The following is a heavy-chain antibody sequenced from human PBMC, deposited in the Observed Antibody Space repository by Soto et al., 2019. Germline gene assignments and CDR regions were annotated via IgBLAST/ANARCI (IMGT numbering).Heavy chain of an antibody. Sequence: GGSLRLSCAASGFTFSSYWMSWVRQSPGKGLEWVANIKQDGSEKYYVDSVKGRFTISRDNARNSLYLQMNSLRAEDTAVYYCARANRGSLYYYYYYGMDVWGQGTTVTVSS. CDR1: GFTFSSYW. V-gene: IGHV3-7*04. CDR3: ARANRGSLYYYYYYGMDV. J-gene: IGHJ6*02. CDR2: IKQDGSEK. D-gene: IGHD7-27*01.